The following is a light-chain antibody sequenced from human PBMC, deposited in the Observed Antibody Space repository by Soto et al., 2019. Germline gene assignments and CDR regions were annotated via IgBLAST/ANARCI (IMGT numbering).Light chain of an antibody. J-gene: IGKJ3*01. CDR3: QQSYSTLCT. V-gene: IGKV1-39*01. CDR1: QTIIRY. Sequence: DIQMTQSPSSLSASVGDRVTITCRASQTIIRYLNWYQQKPGRAPNLLIYAASSLQSGVPSRFSGSGSGTEFTLTICRLQPEDFATYYCQQSYSTLCTFGPGTKVEIK. CDR2: AAS.